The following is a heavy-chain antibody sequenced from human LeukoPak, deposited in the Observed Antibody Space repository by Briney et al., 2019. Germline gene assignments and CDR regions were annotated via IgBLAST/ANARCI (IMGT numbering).Heavy chain of an antibody. D-gene: IGHD3-9*01. CDR1: GYTFTSYG. J-gene: IGHJ4*02. V-gene: IGHV1-18*04. CDR3: ARVPQYFDWLLSGFDY. Sequence: ASVKVSCKAPGYTFTSYGISWVRQAPGQGLEWMGWISAYNGNTNYAQKLQGRVTMTTDTSTSTAYMELRSLRSDDTAVYYCARVPQYFDWLLSGFDYWGQGTLVTVSS. CDR2: ISAYNGNT.